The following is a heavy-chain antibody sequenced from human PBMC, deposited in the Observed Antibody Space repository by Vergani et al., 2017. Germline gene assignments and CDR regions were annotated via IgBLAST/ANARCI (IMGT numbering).Heavy chain of an antibody. V-gene: IGHV3-30-3*02. D-gene: IGHD2-21*02. CDR3: AKDLCGGDCYSRTGFDY. CDR1: GYTFTSYA. J-gene: IGHJ4*02. CDR2: ISYDGSNK. Sequence: QVQLVQSGAEVKKPGASVKVSCKASGYTFTSYAMSWVRQAPGKGLEWVAVISYDGSNKYYADSVKGRFTISRDNSKNTLYLQMNSLRAEDTAVYYCAKDLCGGDCYSRTGFDYWGQGTLVTVSS.